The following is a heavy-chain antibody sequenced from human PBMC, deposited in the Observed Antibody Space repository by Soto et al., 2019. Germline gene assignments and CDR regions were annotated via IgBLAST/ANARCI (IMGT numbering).Heavy chain of an antibody. J-gene: IGHJ6*02. Sequence: QVQLVQSGAEVKKPGASVKVSCKASGYTFTSYGISWVRQAPGQGLEWMGWISAYNGNTNYAQKLQGRVTMTTDTSTSTAYMELRSLRSDDTTVYYCARWGDWGMYYYYYGMDVWGQGTTVTVSS. D-gene: IGHD7-27*01. CDR3: ARWGDWGMYYYYYGMDV. V-gene: IGHV1-18*04. CDR1: GYTFTSYG. CDR2: ISAYNGNT.